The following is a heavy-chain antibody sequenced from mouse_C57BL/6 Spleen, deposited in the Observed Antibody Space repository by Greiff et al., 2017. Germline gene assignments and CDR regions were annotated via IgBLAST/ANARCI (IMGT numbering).Heavy chain of an antibody. CDR3: ARRGTDYFDY. V-gene: IGHV14-2*01. CDR2: IDPEDGET. CDR1: GFNIKDYY. Sequence: EVQLQQSGAELVKPGASVKLSCTASGFNIKDYYMHWVKQRTEQGLEWIGRIDPEDGETKYAPKFPGKATITADTSSNTAYLQLSSLTSEDTAVYYCARRGTDYFDYWGQGTTLTVSS. D-gene: IGHD4-1*01. J-gene: IGHJ2*01.